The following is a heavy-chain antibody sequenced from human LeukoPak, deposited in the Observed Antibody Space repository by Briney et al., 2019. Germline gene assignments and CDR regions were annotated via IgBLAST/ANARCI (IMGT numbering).Heavy chain of an antibody. J-gene: IGHJ4*02. CDR1: GYSISSGYY. Sequence: SETLSLTCAVSGYSISSGYYWGWIRQPPGKGLEWIGSMYHSGSTYYNPSLKSRVTISVDTSKNQFSLKLGSVTAADTAVYYCARRLDSYSFDYWGQGTLVTVSS. D-gene: IGHD2-21*02. CDR3: ARRLDSYSFDY. V-gene: IGHV4-38-2*01. CDR2: MYHSGST.